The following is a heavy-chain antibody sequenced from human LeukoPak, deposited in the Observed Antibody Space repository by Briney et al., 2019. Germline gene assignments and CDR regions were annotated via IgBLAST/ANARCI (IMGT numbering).Heavy chain of an antibody. V-gene: IGHV1-18*01. CDR3: ARGPYCSGGSCYWTRRWFDP. CDR2: ISAYNGNT. CDR1: GYTFTSYG. J-gene: IGHJ5*01. Sequence: ASVKVSCKASGYTFTSYGISWVRQAPGQGLEWMGWISAYNGNTNYAQKLQGRVTMTTDTSTSTAYMELRSLRSDDTAVYYCARGPYCSGGSCYWTRRWFDPWGQGTLVTVSS. D-gene: IGHD2-15*01.